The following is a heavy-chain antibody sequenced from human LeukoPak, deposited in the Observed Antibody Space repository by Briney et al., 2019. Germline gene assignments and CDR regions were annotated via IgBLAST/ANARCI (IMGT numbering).Heavy chain of an antibody. CDR3: AKGAYDYIEVAYFDF. J-gene: IGHJ4*02. D-gene: IGHD5-12*01. CDR1: GFTFSSYA. CDR2: ISGSGGST. V-gene: IGHV3-23*01. Sequence: GGSLRLSCAASGFTFSSYAMSWVRQAPGKGLEWVSAISGSGGSTYYADSVKGRFTISRDNSKNTLYLQMNSLRLEDTAVYYCAKGAYDYIEVAYFDFWGQGTRVTVSS.